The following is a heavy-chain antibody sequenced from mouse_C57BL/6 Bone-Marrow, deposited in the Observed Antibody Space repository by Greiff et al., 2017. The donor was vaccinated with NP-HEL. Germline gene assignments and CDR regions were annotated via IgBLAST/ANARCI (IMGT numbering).Heavy chain of an antibody. CDR1: GYTFTSYW. V-gene: IGHV1-64*01. Sequence: QVQLQQPGAELVKPGASVKLSCKASGYTFTSYWMHWVKQRPGQGLEWIGMIHPNSGSTNYNEKFKSKATLTVDKSSRTAYMQLSSLTSEDSAVYYCARGGTTVVSGDWFAYWGQGTLVTVSA. CDR3: ARGGTTVVSGDWFAY. J-gene: IGHJ3*01. D-gene: IGHD1-1*01. CDR2: IHPNSGST.